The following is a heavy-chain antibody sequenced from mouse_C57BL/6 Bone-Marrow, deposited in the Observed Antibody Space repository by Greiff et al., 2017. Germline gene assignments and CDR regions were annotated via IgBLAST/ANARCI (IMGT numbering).Heavy chain of an antibody. CDR1: GYTFTDYN. Sequence: VQLQQSGPALVKPGASVKIPCKASGYTFTDYNMDWVKQSHGQSLEWIGDINPNNGGTIYNQKFKGKATLTVAKSSSTAYMALSRLTSEDSAVYFCARSDYYDVWGTGTTVTVSS. V-gene: IGHV1-18*01. CDR2: INPNNGGT. CDR3: ARSDYYDV. J-gene: IGHJ1*03.